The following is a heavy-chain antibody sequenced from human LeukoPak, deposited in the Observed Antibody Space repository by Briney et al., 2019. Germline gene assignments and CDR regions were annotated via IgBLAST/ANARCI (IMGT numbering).Heavy chain of an antibody. Sequence: GESLKISCKGSGYSFTNYWITWVRQMPGKGLEWMGRIDPSDSHASYSPSLQGHVTISADKSINTAYLQWSSLKASDTAMYYCARHDCSGGSCPLAYWGQGTLVTVPS. D-gene: IGHD2-15*01. CDR3: ARHDCSGGSCPLAY. V-gene: IGHV5-10-1*01. CDR1: GYSFTNYW. CDR2: IDPSDSHA. J-gene: IGHJ4*02.